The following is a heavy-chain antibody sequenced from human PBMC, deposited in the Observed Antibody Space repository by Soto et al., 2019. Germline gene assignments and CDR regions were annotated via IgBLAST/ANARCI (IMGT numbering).Heavy chain of an antibody. D-gene: IGHD3-10*01. CDR1: GFTFSTYT. CDR3: ARGFYGSGSSFFDY. V-gene: IGHV3-48*01. CDR2: IGSGGSTI. Sequence: PGGSLRLSCAASGFTFSTYTMNWARQAPGKGLEWVSYIGSGGSTIYYADSVKGRFTISRDNAKNSLYLQMNGLRAEDTAVYYCARGFYGSGSSFFDYWGQGVLVTVS. J-gene: IGHJ4*02.